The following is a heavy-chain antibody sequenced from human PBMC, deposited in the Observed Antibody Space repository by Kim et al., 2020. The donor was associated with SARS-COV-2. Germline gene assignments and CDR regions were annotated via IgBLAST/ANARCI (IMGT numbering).Heavy chain of an antibody. J-gene: IGHJ4*02. CDR3: AKGRYSSGWYPFDY. CDR1: GFTFDDYA. D-gene: IGHD6-19*01. CDR2: ISWNSGSI. V-gene: IGHV3-9*01. Sequence: GGSLRLSCAASGFTFDDYAMHWVRQAPGKGLEWVSGISWNSGSIGYADSVKGRFTISRDNAKNSLYLQMNSLRAEDTALYYCAKGRYSSGWYPFDYWGQGTLVTVSS.